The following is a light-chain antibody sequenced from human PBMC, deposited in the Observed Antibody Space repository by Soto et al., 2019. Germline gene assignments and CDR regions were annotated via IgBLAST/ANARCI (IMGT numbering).Light chain of an antibody. V-gene: IGLV2-14*03. CDR3: SSYTSSSSRV. Sequence: QSALTQPASVSGSPGQSITISCTGTSSDVGGYNYVSWYQQHPGKAPKLLIYGVTNRPSGVSSRFSGSKSGNTASLTISGLQADDEADYYCSSYTSSSSRVFGGGTKLTVL. J-gene: IGLJ2*01. CDR2: GVT. CDR1: SSDVGGYNY.